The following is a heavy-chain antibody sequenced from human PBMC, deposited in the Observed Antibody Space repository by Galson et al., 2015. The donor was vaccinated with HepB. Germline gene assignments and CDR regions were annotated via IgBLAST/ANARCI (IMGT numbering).Heavy chain of an antibody. V-gene: IGHV2-5*02. CDR3: AHMDLGLTSFAY. CDR1: GFSLNSRGVG. J-gene: IGHJ4*02. Sequence: PALVKPTQTLTLTCTFSGFSLNSRGVGVGWIRQPPGKALVWLALIFWDDDQRYTPLLKSRLSVTKDTSKNRVVLKLTSVDPVDTATYYCAHMDLGLTSFAYWGQGTLVTVSS. CDR2: IFWDDDQ. D-gene: IGHD3/OR15-3a*01.